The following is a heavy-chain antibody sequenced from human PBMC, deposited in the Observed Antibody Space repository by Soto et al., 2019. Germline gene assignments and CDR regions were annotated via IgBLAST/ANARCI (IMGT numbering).Heavy chain of an antibody. J-gene: IGHJ6*03. CDR2: ISASSSTI. D-gene: IGHD2-8*02. V-gene: IGHV3-48*01. Sequence: GGSLRLSCAASGFTFSNYAMSWVRQAPGKGLEWVSYISASSSTIYYEDSVKGRFTSSRDNAKNSLYLEMNSLRAEDTAVYYCARDKSTGFDYYYMDVWGRGTTVTVSS. CDR1: GFTFSNYA. CDR3: ARDKSTGFDYYYMDV.